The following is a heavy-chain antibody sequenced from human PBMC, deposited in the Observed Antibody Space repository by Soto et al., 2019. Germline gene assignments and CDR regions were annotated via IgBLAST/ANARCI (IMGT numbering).Heavy chain of an antibody. CDR1: GGTFSSYA. V-gene: IGHV1-69*13. CDR3: AREGFVDTAMVPYYYGMDV. D-gene: IGHD5-18*01. J-gene: IGHJ6*02. CDR2: IIPIFGTA. Sequence: SVKVSCKASGGTFSSYAISWVRQAPGQGLEWMGGIIPIFGTANYAQKFQGGVTITADESTSTAYMELSSLRSEDTAVYYCAREGFVDTAMVPYYYGMDVWGQGTTVTVSS.